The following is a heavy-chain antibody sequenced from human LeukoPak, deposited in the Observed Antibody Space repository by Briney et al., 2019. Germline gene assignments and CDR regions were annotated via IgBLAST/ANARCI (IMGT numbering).Heavy chain of an antibody. V-gene: IGHV1-3*01. CDR3: ATESCSGDRCYGFDY. CDR1: GYTFTDYA. J-gene: IGHJ4*02. D-gene: IGHD2-15*01. Sequence: ASVKVSCKASGYTFTDYAMHWVRQAPGQRLEWMGRINVGNGNTRYSQNFQGRVTITRDTSASTAYMEVSSLRSEDTAVYFCATESCSGDRCYGFDYWGQGALLTVSS. CDR2: INVGNGNT.